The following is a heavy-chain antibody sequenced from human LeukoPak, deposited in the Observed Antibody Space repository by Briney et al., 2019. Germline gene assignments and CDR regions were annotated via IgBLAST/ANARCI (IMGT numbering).Heavy chain of an antibody. V-gene: IGHV3-21*01. CDR1: GFTFSSYS. Sequence: GGSLRLSCAASGFTFSSYSINWVRQAPGKGLEWVSSISSSSSYIYYADSVKGRFTISRDNAKNSLYLQMNSLRAEDTAVYYCARDHYSDAFDIWGQGTMVTVSS. CDR2: ISSSSSYI. D-gene: IGHD2-15*01. J-gene: IGHJ3*02. CDR3: ARDHYSDAFDI.